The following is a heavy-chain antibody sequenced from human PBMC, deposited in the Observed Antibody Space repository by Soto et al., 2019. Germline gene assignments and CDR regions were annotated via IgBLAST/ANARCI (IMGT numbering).Heavy chain of an antibody. CDR2: IWHDGSKE. J-gene: IGHJ3*02. Sequence: QVQLVESGGGVVQPGRSLRLSCAASGFPFNIFGIHWVRQAPGEGLEWVAVIWHDGSKEYYADSVKGRFTISRDNSKNTVYLQMNSLRGDDTAVYYCASSGCSGGTCYRGYDGFDNWGQGTMVTVSS. CDR1: GFPFNIFG. V-gene: IGHV3-33*03. CDR3: ASSGCSGGTCYRGYDGFDN. D-gene: IGHD2-15*01.